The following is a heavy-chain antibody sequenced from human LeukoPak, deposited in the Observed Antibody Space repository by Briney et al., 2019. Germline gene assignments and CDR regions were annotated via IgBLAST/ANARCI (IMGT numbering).Heavy chain of an antibody. CDR3: ARVTTTAEYYYYYYMDV. CDR2: INSDGSST. Sequence: GGSLRLSCAASGFTFSSYWMHWVRQAPGKVLVWVSRINSDGSSTSYADSVKGRFTISRDNAKNTLYLQMNSLRAEDTAVYYCARVTTTAEYYYYYYMDVWGKGTTVTISS. J-gene: IGHJ6*03. CDR1: GFTFSSYW. D-gene: IGHD4-17*01. V-gene: IGHV3-74*01.